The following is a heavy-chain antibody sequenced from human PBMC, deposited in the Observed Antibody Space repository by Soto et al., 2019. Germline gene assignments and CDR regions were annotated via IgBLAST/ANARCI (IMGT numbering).Heavy chain of an antibody. V-gene: IGHV3-33*01. J-gene: IGHJ6*02. Sequence: GGSPRLSCAASGFTFSSYGMHWVRQAPGKGLEWVAVIWYDGSNKYYADSVKGRFTIFRDNSKNTLYLQMNSLRAEDTAVYYCARDIFPVVSLPGHGMDVWGQGTTVTVSS. CDR1: GFTFSSYG. D-gene: IGHD2-15*01. CDR3: ARDIFPVVSLPGHGMDV. CDR2: IWYDGSNK.